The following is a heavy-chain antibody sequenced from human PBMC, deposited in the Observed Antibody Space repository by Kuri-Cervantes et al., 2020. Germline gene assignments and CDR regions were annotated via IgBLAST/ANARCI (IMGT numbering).Heavy chain of an antibody. V-gene: IGHV4-61*01. CDR2: MHYSGSGSA. J-gene: IGHJ3*01. Sequence: SKTLSLTSSVSGGSVNIDPYYWSWIRQPPGKGLEWIGYMHYSGSGSANYSPSLKSRVTISLDTSKNQFSLNLNSVTAADTAVYYCARDNYGSLDFWGQGKMVTVSS. CDR1: GGSVNIDPYY. D-gene: IGHD3-10*01. CDR3: ARDNYGSLDF.